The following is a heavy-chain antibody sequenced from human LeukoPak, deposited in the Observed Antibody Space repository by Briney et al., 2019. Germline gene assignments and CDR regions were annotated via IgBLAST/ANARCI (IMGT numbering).Heavy chain of an antibody. CDR3: TRAIRATGTDY. CDR2: ITSNGSKT. V-gene: IGHV3-21*01. CDR1: GFTFTTYA. D-gene: IGHD6-13*01. Sequence: PGGSLRLSCAASGFTFTTYAMSWVRQAPGKGLEWVSSITSNGSKTFHSDVLMGRFTISRDNAKNSLYLQMSGLRAEDTAVYYCTRAIRATGTDYWGQGTLVTVSS. J-gene: IGHJ4*02.